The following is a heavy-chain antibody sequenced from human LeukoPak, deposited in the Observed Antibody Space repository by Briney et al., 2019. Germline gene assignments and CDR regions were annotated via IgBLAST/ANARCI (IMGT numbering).Heavy chain of an antibody. CDR1: GFTFSSYA. J-gene: IGHJ6*02. Sequence: PGGSLRLSCAASGFTFSSYAMSWVRQAPGKGLEWVSAISGSGGSTYYADSVKGRFTISRDNSKNTLYLQMNSLRAEDTAVYYCAKDRADCSGGSCYSQTLFYYYYYYGMDVWGQGTTVTVSS. CDR2: ISGSGGST. D-gene: IGHD2-15*01. V-gene: IGHV3-23*01. CDR3: AKDRADCSGGSCYSQTLFYYYYYYGMDV.